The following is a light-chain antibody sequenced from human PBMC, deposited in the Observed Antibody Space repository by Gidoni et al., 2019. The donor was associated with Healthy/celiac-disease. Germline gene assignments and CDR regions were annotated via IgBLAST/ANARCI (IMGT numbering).Light chain of an antibody. V-gene: IGKV1-39*01. CDR3: QQSYSTPLT. Sequence: DIQMTQSPSSLSASVGDRVTITCRASQSISTYLNWYHQKPGKAPKLLIYAASSLQSRVPSRFRGSGSGTDFTLTISILQPEDFATYYCQQSYSTPLTFGGGTKVEIK. CDR2: AAS. CDR1: QSISTY. J-gene: IGKJ4*01.